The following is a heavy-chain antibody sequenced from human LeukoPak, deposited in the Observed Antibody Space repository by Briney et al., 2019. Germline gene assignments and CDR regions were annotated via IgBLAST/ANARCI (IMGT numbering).Heavy chain of an antibody. Sequence: SETLSLTCAVYGGSFSGYYWSWIRQPPGKGLEWIGEINHSGSTNYNPSLKSRVTISVDTSKNQFSLKLSSVTAADTAVYYCARGRRREYCSSTSCYWFDPWGQGTLVTVSS. CDR1: GGSFSGYY. D-gene: IGHD2-2*01. CDR2: INHSGST. J-gene: IGHJ5*02. CDR3: ARGRRREYCSSTSCYWFDP. V-gene: IGHV4-34*01.